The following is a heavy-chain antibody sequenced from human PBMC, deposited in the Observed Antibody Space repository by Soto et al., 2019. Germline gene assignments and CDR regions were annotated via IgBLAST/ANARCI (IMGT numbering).Heavy chain of an antibody. CDR3: ARRSYCSSTSCDKFFDY. CDR2: ISESGGST. V-gene: IGHV3-23*01. J-gene: IGHJ4*02. D-gene: IGHD2-2*02. Sequence: EVQLLESGGDLVQAGGSLRLSCVASGFIFSNYGMNWVRQAPGKGLEWVSSISESGGSTYYADSVKGRFTLSRDNSKNTLYLQVDSLRPDDTAVYYCARRSYCSSTSCDKFFDYWGQGTLVTVSS. CDR1: GFIFSNYG.